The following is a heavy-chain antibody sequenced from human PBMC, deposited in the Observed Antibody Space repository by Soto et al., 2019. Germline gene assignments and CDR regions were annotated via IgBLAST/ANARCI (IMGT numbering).Heavy chain of an antibody. D-gene: IGHD6-19*01. Sequence: SETLSLTCTVSGGSISSYYWSWIRQPPGKGLEWIGYIYYSGSTNYNPSLKSRVTISVDTSKNQFSLKLSSVTAADTAVYYCARAGQQWLVDYWGQGTLVTVSS. CDR2: IYYSGST. J-gene: IGHJ4*02. V-gene: IGHV4-59*01. CDR3: ARAGQQWLVDY. CDR1: GGSISSYY.